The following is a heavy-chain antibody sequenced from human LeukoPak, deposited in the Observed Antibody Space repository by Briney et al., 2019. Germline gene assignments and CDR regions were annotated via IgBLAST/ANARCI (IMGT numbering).Heavy chain of an antibody. CDR2: INHSGST. J-gene: IGHJ5*02. CDR3: ARGTWFDP. Sequence: SETLSLTCAVYGGSFSGYYWSWIRQPPGKGLEWIGEINHSGSTNYNPSLKSRVTISVDTSRNQFSLKLSSVTAADTAVYYCARGTWFDPWGQGTLVTVSS. CDR1: GGSFSGYY. V-gene: IGHV4-34*01.